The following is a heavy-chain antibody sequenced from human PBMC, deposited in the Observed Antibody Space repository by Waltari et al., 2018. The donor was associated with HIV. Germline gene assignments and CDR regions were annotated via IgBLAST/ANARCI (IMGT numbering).Heavy chain of an antibody. Sequence: QVQLQESGPGLVKPSETLSLTCTVSGGSVSSGSYYWSWIRQPPGKGLEWIGYIYYSGSTNYNPSLKSRVTISVDTSKKHFSLKVSSVTAADTAVYYCARQEFQNLGAFDIWGQGTMVTVSS. CDR2: IYYSGST. CDR1: GGSVSSGSYY. D-gene: IGHD7-27*01. V-gene: IGHV4-61*03. CDR3: ARQEFQNLGAFDI. J-gene: IGHJ3*02.